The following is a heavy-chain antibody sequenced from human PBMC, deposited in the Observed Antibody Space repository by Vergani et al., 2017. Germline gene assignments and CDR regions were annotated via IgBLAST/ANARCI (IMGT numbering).Heavy chain of an antibody. J-gene: IGHJ3*02. CDR3: VRVKGSNWNDHLYDI. D-gene: IGHD1-1*01. Sequence: EVQVVESGGGLVQPGRSLRLSCAASGFIFSDHYMDWVRQAPGEGLEWVGRIRNKANDYTTQYAASVKGRFTISRDDSKSYLYLQMNSLQTEDTALYYCVRVKGSNWNDHLYDIWGQGTLVTVSS. CDR1: GFIFSDHY. CDR2: IRNKANDYTT. V-gene: IGHV3-72*01.